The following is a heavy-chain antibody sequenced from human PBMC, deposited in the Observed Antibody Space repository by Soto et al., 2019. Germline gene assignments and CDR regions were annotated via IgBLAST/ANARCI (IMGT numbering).Heavy chain of an antibody. Sequence: PVGSVRLSCASSVFIFSRSAMNWVRHAPGKWLEWVSSISSSSSYIYYADSVNGRFTISRDNAKNSLYFQMNSLRAEATAVYYCARINSGWGPLRHYPFNCLGQGALVTLSS. CDR1: VFIFSRSA. D-gene: IGHD6-19*01. J-gene: IGHJ4*02. V-gene: IGHV3-21*01. CDR3: ARINSGWGPLRHYPFNC. CDR2: ISSSSSYI.